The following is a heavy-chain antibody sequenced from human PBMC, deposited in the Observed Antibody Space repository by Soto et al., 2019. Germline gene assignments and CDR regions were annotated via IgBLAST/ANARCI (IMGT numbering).Heavy chain of an antibody. CDR1: GFTFSSYW. CDR2: IKQDGSEK. CDR3: ARGGIAAAEGDAFDI. V-gene: IGHV3-7*04. D-gene: IGHD6-13*01. Sequence: EVQLVESGGGLVQPGGSLRLSCAASGFTFSSYWMSWVRQAPGQGLEWVANIKQDGSEKYYVDSVKGRFTISRDNAKNSLYLQMNSLSAEDTAVYYCARGGIAAAEGDAFDIWGQGTMVTVSS. J-gene: IGHJ3*02.